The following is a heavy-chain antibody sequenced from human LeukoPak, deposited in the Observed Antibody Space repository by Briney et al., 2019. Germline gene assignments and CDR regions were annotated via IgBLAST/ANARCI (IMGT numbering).Heavy chain of an antibody. D-gene: IGHD3-10*01. J-gene: IGHJ5*02. CDR3: AREDYYGSGRYRFDP. CDR1: VYTFTGYY. CDR2: INPNSGGT. Sequence: GASVKVSCTASVYTFTGYYMHWVRQAPGQGLEWMRWINPNSGGTNYAQKFQGRVTMTRDTSISTAYMELSKLRSDDTAVYYWAREDYYGSGRYRFDPWGQGPLVTVSS. V-gene: IGHV1-2*02.